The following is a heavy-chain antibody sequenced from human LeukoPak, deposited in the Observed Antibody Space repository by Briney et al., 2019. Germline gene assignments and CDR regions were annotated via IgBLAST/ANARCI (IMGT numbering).Heavy chain of an antibody. D-gene: IGHD3-10*01. CDR1: GGTFSSYA. CDR2: IIPIFGTA. Sequence: SVKVSCKASGGTFSSYAISWVRQAPGQGLEWMGGIIPIFGTANYAQKFQGRVTITADKSTSTAYMELSSLRSEDTAVYYCARFMVRGVITRTHAFDIWGQGTMVTVSS. V-gene: IGHV1-69*06. CDR3: ARFMVRGVITRTHAFDI. J-gene: IGHJ3*02.